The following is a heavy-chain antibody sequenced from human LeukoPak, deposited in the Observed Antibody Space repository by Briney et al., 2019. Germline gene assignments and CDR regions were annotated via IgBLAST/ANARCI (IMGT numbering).Heavy chain of an antibody. Sequence: SETLSLTCTVSGGSISSGSYYWSWFRQPAEKGLEWIGRIYTSGSTYYNPSLKSRVTISADTSKNQFSLNVSSVTAADTAVYYCARATSSYFYYMDVWGKGTMVTISS. CDR2: IYTSGST. CDR1: GGSISSGSYY. D-gene: IGHD5-12*01. J-gene: IGHJ6*03. V-gene: IGHV4-61*02. CDR3: ARATSSYFYYMDV.